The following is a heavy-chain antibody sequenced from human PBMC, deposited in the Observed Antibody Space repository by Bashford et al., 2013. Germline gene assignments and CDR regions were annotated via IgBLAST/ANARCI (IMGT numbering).Heavy chain of an antibody. CDR3: ARHVEEGYDSIRGLYRDYCLDS. V-gene: IGHV5-51*01. D-gene: IGHD3-22*01. CDR2: ISPGDSAT. CDR1: GYLFTSYW. Sequence: GESLKISCQASGYLFTSYWIAWVRQRPGKGLEWMGIISPGDSATTYSPSFEGQVTISADKSLTTAYLQWSSLTASDNAIYYCARHVEEGYDSIRGLYRDYCLDSWGQGTLVTVSS. J-gene: IGHJ4*02.